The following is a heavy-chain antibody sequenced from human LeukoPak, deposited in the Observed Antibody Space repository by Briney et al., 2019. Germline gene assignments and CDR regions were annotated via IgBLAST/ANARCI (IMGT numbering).Heavy chain of an antibody. CDR3: ARKTRAALSDY. Sequence: GGSLRLSCAASGFTFDNYEMSWVRQAPGKGLEWVLGIIWHGGSTDYAAFVQSRFTISKANAKNALYPQMNSLRVEDTALYYSARKTRAALSDYWGQGTLVTVSS. J-gene: IGHJ4*02. CDR1: GFTFDNYE. CDR2: IIWHGGST. D-gene: IGHD2-15*01. V-gene: IGHV3-20*04.